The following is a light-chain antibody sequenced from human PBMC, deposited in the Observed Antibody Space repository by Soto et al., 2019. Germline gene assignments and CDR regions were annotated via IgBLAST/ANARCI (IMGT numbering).Light chain of an antibody. Sequence: DIQMTQSPSTLSASVGDRVTITCRASQSISSWLAWYQQKPGKAPKLLIYDASNLEGGVPSRFSGTGSGTEFTLTISSLQPEDFATYYCQQYNTYSQTFGQGTKVDIK. V-gene: IGKV1-5*01. CDR2: DAS. CDR1: QSISSW. J-gene: IGKJ1*01. CDR3: QQYNTYSQT.